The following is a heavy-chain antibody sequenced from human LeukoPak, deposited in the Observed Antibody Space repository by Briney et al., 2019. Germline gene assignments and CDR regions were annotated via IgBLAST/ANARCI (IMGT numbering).Heavy chain of an antibody. CDR1: GARLTTYW. CDR2: NYPANSNT. D-gene: IGHD2-2*01. J-gene: IGHJ5*02. Sequence: GESLKISCQGSGARLTTYWIGWVRQTPGKGPEWMGINYPANSNTLYSPSFQGRVTISADKSISTVYLQWNSLQASDTALYYCARRKYYSTWFDPWGPGTLVTVSS. V-gene: IGHV5-51*01. CDR3: ARRKYYSTWFDP.